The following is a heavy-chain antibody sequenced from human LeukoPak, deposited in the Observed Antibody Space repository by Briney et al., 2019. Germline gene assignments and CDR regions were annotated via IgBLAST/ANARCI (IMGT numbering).Heavy chain of an antibody. CDR1: GDSISSSSYY. J-gene: IGHJ6*02. V-gene: IGHV4-39*01. CDR2: IYYSGST. Sequence: PSETLSLTCTVSGDSISSSSYYWGWIRQPPGKGLEWIGSIYYSGSTYYNPSLKSRVTISVDTSKNQFSLKLSSVTAADTAVYYCARTRTYYYGSGPLYGMDVWGQGTTVTVSS. D-gene: IGHD3-10*01. CDR3: ARTRTYYYGSGPLYGMDV.